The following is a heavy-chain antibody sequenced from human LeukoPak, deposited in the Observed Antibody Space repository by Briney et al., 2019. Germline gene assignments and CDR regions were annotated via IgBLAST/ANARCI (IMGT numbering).Heavy chain of an antibody. J-gene: IGHJ6*02. Sequence: GESLKISCKGSGYRFTDYWIGWVRQMTGKGMEWMGIIYPGDSDTRYSPSFQGQVTISADKSINTAHLQWSSLKASYTAMYYCARGAAGTTPDYYYFGLYVWGQGTTVRVSS. CDR1: GYRFTDYW. D-gene: IGHD1-7*01. CDR2: IYPGDSDT. V-gene: IGHV5-51*01. CDR3: ARGAAGTTPDYYYFGLYV.